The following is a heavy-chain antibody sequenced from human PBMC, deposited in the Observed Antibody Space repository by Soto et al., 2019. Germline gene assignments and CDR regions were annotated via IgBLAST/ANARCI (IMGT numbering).Heavy chain of an antibody. CDR1: GYTLTELS. V-gene: IGHV1-24*01. CDR2: FDPEDGET. D-gene: IGHD6-13*01. J-gene: IGHJ5*02. CDR3: ATDLIAAAGMVRGDGWFDP. Sequence: GASVKVSCKVSGYTLTELSMHWVRQAPGKGLEWMGGFDPEDGETIYAQKFQGRVTMTEDTSTDTAYMELSRLRSEDTAVYYCATDLIAAAGMVRGDGWFDPWGQGTLVTVSS.